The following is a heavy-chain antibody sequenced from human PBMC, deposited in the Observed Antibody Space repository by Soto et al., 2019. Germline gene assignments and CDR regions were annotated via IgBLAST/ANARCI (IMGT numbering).Heavy chain of an antibody. D-gene: IGHD6-6*01. CDR3: AVCYSSSLWGFVY. V-gene: IGHV1-24*01. CDR2: LDPEDGEA. J-gene: IGHJ4*02. Sequence: ASVKVSCKVSGYTLTELCMHWVRQAPGKGLERMGGLDPEDGEAIYAQKFQGRVTMPEDTSTDTAYMELSSLRSEDTAVYYCAVCYSSSLWGFVYWGQATLVTVSS. CDR1: GYTLTELC.